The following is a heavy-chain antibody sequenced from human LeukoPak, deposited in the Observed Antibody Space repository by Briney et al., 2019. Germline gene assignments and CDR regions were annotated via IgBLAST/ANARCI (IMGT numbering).Heavy chain of an antibody. CDR2: INPNSGGT. CDR3: ARVEYYDFWSGYYHRFDP. V-gene: IGHV1-2*02. J-gene: IGHJ5*02. CDR1: GYTFAGYY. D-gene: IGHD3-3*01. Sequence: EASVKVSCKASGYTFAGYYMHWLRQAPGQGLEWMGWINPNSGGTNYAQKFQGRVTMTRDTSISTAYMELSRLRSDDTAVYYCARVEYYDFWSGYYHRFDPWGQGTLVTVSS.